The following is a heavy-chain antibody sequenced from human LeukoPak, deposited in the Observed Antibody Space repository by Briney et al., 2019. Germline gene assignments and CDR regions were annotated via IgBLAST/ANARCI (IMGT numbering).Heavy chain of an antibody. CDR2: VSGSGAST. Sequence: GGSLRLSCAASGFTFSSYAMSWVRQAPGKGLEWVSAVSGSGASTYYADSVKGRFTISRDNAKNSLYLQMNSLRAEDTAVYYCARSNYDFWSGYLYYLDYWGQGTLVTVSS. CDR1: GFTFSSYA. V-gene: IGHV3-23*01. CDR3: ARSNYDFWSGYLYYLDY. D-gene: IGHD3-3*01. J-gene: IGHJ4*02.